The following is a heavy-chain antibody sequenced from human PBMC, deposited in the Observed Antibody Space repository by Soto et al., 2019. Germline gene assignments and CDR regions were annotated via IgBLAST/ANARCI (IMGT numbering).Heavy chain of an antibody. V-gene: IGHV4-59*01. D-gene: IGHD2-21*02. CDR2: IYYSGST. CDR3: ARVGEDRIVTGNWYFDL. J-gene: IGHJ2*01. CDR1: GGSMSYYY. Sequence: PSETLSLTCTVSGGSMSYYYWSWIRQPPGKGLEWIGYIYYSGSTNYNPSLKSRVTISIDTSKNQFSLKLISVTAADTAAYYCARVGEDRIVTGNWYFDLWSRGSLVTVSS.